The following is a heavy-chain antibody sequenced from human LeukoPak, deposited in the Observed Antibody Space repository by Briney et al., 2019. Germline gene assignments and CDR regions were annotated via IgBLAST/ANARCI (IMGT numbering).Heavy chain of an antibody. CDR1: GFTFSEYY. D-gene: IGHD4-17*01. J-gene: IGHJ4*02. V-gene: IGHV3-66*01. Sequence: GGSLRLSCAASGFTFSEYYMNWIRQAPGKGLEWVSVIYRGGNTDYADSMKGRFTISRDNSKNTLYLQMNSLRAEDTAVYYCASSSSTVTRLDYWGQGTLVAVSS. CDR2: IYRGGNT. CDR3: ASSSSTVTRLDY.